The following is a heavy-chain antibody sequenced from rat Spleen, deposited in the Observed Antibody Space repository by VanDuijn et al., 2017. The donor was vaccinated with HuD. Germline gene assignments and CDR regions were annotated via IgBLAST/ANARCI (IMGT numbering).Heavy chain of an antibody. CDR3: ATEGPNYPGPFDY. Sequence: EVQLVESGGGLVQPGRSLKLSCVASGITFNNFWMSWIRQAPGKGLEWVASISPSGGSTYYRDSVKGRFTISRDNAKSTLYLQMDSLRSEDTATYYCATEGPNYPGPFDYWGQGVMVTVSS. D-gene: IGHD1-4*01. CDR2: ISPSGGST. CDR1: GITFNNFW. V-gene: IGHV5-31*01. J-gene: IGHJ2*01.